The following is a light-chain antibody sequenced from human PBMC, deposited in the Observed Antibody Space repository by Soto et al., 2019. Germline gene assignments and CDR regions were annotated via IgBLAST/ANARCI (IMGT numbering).Light chain of an antibody. CDR1: QSVSKY. CDR2: DAS. J-gene: IGKJ5*01. V-gene: IGKV3-11*01. Sequence: ELVFTHSPATLSLSPGERATLSCRTSQSVSKYFAWYQQKPGRAPRLLIYDASSRATGIPARFIGSGSGTDFTLTISSLEPEDFAIYYCQQRSNWPITFGQGTRLEIK. CDR3: QQRSNWPIT.